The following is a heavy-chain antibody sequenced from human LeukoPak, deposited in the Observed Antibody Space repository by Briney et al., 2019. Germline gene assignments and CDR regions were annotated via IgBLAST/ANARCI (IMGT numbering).Heavy chain of an antibody. CDR1: GFTFSDYY. D-gene: IGHD3-3*01. J-gene: IGHJ4*02. V-gene: IGHV3-11*01. CDR2: ISSRATTT. CDR3: ATGLTYYDFWSGYHTTPGFDY. Sequence: GSLRLPCAASGFTFSDYYINWIRQAPGKGLEWLVYISSRATTTYYADSVKGRFTISRDNSKNTLYLQMNSLRAEDTAVYYCATGLTYYDFWSGYHTTPGFDYWGQGTLVTVSS.